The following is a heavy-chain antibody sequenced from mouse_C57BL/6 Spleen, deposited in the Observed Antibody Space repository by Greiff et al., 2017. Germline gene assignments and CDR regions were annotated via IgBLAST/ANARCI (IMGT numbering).Heavy chain of an antibody. CDR1: GYTFTSYG. Sequence: QVQLQQSGAELARPGASVKLSCKASGYTFTSYGISWVKQRTGQGLEWIGEIYPRSGNTYYNEKFKGKATLTADKSSSTAYMALRSLTSDDSAVYFCARLDGNYYFDYWGQGTTLTVSS. D-gene: IGHD2-1*01. CDR2: IYPRSGNT. J-gene: IGHJ2*01. V-gene: IGHV1-81*01. CDR3: ARLDGNYYFDY.